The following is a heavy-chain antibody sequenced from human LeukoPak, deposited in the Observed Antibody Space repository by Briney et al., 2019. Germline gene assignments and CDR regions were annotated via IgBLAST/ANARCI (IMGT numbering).Heavy chain of an antibody. CDR3: AGRVRVTAMTPYDAFDV. CDR1: GFFFSDYY. J-gene: IGHJ3*01. CDR2: ISNRGTK. V-gene: IGHV3-11*01. D-gene: IGHD2-21*02. Sequence: GGSLRLSCAASGFFFSDYYMTWIRQAPGKGLEWLSYISNRGTKYYADSVKGRFTVSRDNAKNLLYLQMDSLRAEDTALYFCAGRVRVTAMTPYDAFDVWGQGTPVTVSS.